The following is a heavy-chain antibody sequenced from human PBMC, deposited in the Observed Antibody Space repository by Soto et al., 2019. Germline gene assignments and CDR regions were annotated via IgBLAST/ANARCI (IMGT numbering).Heavy chain of an antibody. V-gene: IGHV4-31*02. D-gene: IGHD3-22*01. Sequence: SETLSLTCTVSGGSISSGVYYWSWIRQHPGKGLEWIGYIYYSGSTYYNPSLKSRVTISVDTSKNQFSLKLSSVTAADTAVYYCARGDDSSGYPPSLASPYFDYWGQGTLVTVSS. J-gene: IGHJ4*02. CDR1: GGSISSGVYY. CDR3: ARGDDSSGYPPSLASPYFDY. CDR2: IYYSGST.